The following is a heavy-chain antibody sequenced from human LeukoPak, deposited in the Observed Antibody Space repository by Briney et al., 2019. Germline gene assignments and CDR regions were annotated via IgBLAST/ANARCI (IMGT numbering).Heavy chain of an antibody. V-gene: IGHV3-30*02. D-gene: IGHD1-26*01. CDR3: AKSESCSFDY. CDR2: IRFDGSTK. Sequence: PGGSLRLSCAASGFTFSSSGMHWVRQAPGEGLEWVAFIRFDGSTKYYADSVKGRFTISRDNSKNTLYLQMNSLRAEDTAVYYCAKSESCSFDYWGQGTLVTVSS. J-gene: IGHJ4*02. CDR1: GFTFSSSG.